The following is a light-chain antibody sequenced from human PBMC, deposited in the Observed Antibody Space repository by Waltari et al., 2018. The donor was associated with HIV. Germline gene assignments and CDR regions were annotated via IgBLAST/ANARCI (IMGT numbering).Light chain of an antibody. Sequence: QSVLTQPPSASGTPGKRVTIPFSGGSSNIGSNSVTWSQQLPGTAPRLLLYSTNQRPARVPDRFSGSKSGTSASLAISGLQSEDEADYYCATWDDTLNGVIFGGGTKLTVL. CDR3: ATWDDTLNGVI. J-gene: IGLJ2*01. CDR2: STN. CDR1: SSNIGSNS. V-gene: IGLV1-44*01.